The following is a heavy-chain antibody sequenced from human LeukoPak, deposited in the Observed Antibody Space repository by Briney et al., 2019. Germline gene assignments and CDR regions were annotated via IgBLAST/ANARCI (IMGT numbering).Heavy chain of an antibody. V-gene: IGHV4-39*07. Sequence: PSETLSLTCTVSGGSFSISNYYWGWIRQPPGKGLEWIGSMSYSGRTYYNPSLKTRVTVSLDTSKNQFSLNLISVTAADTAVYYCARSPQGTATTANWLDPCGQGTLVTVSS. CDR1: GGSFSISNYY. J-gene: IGHJ5*02. CDR2: MSYSGRT. CDR3: ARSPQGTATTANWLDP. D-gene: IGHD4-17*01.